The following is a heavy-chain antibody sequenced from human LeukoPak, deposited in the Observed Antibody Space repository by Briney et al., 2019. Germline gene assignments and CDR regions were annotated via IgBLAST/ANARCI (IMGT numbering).Heavy chain of an antibody. V-gene: IGHV1-18*01. J-gene: IGHJ6*03. CDR2: LSASNGNT. D-gene: IGHD3-3*01. CDR3: ARGPDYDFWSGYSQRPNYYMDV. Sequence: ASVKVSCKASGYTFTSYGISWVRQPPGQGLECMGWLSASNGNTNYAQKIQGRVTMTTDTSTSTAYMELRSLRSDDTAVYYCARGPDYDFWSGYSQRPNYYMDVWGKGTTVTVSS. CDR1: GYTFTSYG.